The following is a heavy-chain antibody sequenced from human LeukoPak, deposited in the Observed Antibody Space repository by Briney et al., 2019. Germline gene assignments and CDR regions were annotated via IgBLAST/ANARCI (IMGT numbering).Heavy chain of an antibody. CDR2: IYYSGSP. CDR3: AVAGARYSDTGGLYAFDF. D-gene: IGHD2-8*02. CDR1: GASISSSSYF. V-gene: IGHV4-39*01. J-gene: IGHJ3*01. Sequence: SSETLSLTCTVSGASISSSSYFWGWIHQPPGKGLEWIGTIYYSGSPYYNPSFKSRVTISVDASKNQFSLKLNSVTAADTAVYYCAVAGARYSDTGGLYAFDFWGRGTMVTVSS.